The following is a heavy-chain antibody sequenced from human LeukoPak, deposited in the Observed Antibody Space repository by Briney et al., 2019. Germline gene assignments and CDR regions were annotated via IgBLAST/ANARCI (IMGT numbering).Heavy chain of an antibody. V-gene: IGHV3-33*06. Sequence: PGRSLRLSCAASGVTFNNYGMHWVRQAPGKGLEWVGVIWFDGSNTRYADSVKGRFTIARDDLKNTVYLQMNSVRVEETAVYYCGKGNSPHCAGDWFDSWGQGTLVTVSS. D-gene: IGHD2-21*01. CDR3: GKGNSPHCAGDWFDS. CDR2: IWFDGSNT. J-gene: IGHJ5*01. CDR1: GVTFNNYG.